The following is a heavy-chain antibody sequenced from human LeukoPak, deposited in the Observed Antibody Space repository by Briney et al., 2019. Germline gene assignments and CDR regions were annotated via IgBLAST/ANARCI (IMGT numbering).Heavy chain of an antibody. D-gene: IGHD1-14*01. Sequence: PGGSLRLSCTASGFTFGRYWMSWVRQAPGKGPEWVAHIKENGNEQYYAESVKGRFTISGDNAEKSLCLQMNSLRAEDTAVYYCARGPGDFDASDIWGQGTMVTVSS. CDR2: IKENGNEQ. J-gene: IGHJ3*02. CDR1: GFTFGRYW. V-gene: IGHV3-7*01. CDR3: ARGPGDFDASDI.